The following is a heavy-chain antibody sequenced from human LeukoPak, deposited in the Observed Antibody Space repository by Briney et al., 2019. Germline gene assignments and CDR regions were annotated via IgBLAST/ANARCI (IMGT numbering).Heavy chain of an antibody. CDR2: ISSDGSNK. CDR3: AKERKDVSLWFEGLRPDGMDV. Sequence: GRSLRLSCAASGFSFSAYGMHWVRQAPGKGLEWVAVISSDGSNKYYADSVKGRFTISRDNSKNTLSLQMNSLRAEDTAVYYCAKERKDVSLWFEGLRPDGMDVWGKGTTVTVSS. CDR1: GFSFSAYG. D-gene: IGHD3-10*01. V-gene: IGHV3-30*18. J-gene: IGHJ6*04.